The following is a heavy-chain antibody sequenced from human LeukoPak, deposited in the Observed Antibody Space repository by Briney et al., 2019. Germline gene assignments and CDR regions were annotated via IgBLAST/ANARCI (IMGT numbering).Heavy chain of an antibody. V-gene: IGHV3-15*01. CDR1: GLTFSNAW. CDR2: IKRKTDGETT. D-gene: IGHD3-16*01. J-gene: IGHJ4*02. Sequence: GGSLRLSCAASGLTFSNAWMSWVRQAPGEGLEWVGRIKRKTDGETTEYVAPVKCRFTISRDDSKNTLYLQMNSLKTEDTGVYYCATASSGLFYWGQGTLVTVS. CDR3: ATASSGLFY.